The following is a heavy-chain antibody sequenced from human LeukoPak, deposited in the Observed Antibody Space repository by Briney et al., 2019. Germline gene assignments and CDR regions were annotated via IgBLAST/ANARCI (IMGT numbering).Heavy chain of an antibody. CDR2: IHTSGST. V-gene: IGHV4-61*02. CDR1: GDSISSSSSYY. CDR3: ARALGWFDP. Sequence: PSETLSLTCTVSGDSISSSSSYYWSWIRQPAGKGLEWIGRIHTSGSTNYNPSLKSRVTISVDTSKNQFSLKLSSVTAADTAVYYCARALGWFDPWGQGTLVTVSS. J-gene: IGHJ5*02.